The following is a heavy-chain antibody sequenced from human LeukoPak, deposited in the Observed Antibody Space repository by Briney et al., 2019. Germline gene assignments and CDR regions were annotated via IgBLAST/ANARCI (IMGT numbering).Heavy chain of an antibody. Sequence: SETLSLTCTVSDDSITIYYWSWIRQPPGKGLEWIGRIYTSGSTNYNPSLKSRVTMSVDTSKNQFSLKLSSVTAADTAVYYCARVRGSSWNRDYYYHYMDVWGKGTTVTISS. V-gene: IGHV4-4*07. J-gene: IGHJ6*03. CDR1: DDSITIYY. CDR2: IYTSGST. D-gene: IGHD6-13*01. CDR3: ARVRGSSWNRDYYYHYMDV.